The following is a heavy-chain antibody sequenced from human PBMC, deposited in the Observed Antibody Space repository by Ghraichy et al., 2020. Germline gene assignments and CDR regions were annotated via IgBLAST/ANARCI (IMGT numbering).Heavy chain of an antibody. CDR1: GFTFSSYA. D-gene: IGHD2-8*01. CDR3: AKDRYCTNGVCLYYFDY. V-gene: IGHV3-23*01. J-gene: IGHJ4*02. Sequence: LSLTCAASGFTFSSYAMSWVRQAPGKGLEWVSAISGSGGSTYYADSVKGRFTISRDNSKNTLYLQMNSLRAEDTAVYYCAKDRYCTNGVCLYYFDYWGQGTLVTVSS. CDR2: ISGSGGST.